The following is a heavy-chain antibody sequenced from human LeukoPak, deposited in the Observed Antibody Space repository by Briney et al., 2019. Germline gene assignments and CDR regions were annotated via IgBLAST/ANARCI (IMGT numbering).Heavy chain of an antibody. CDR3: ARDGDLGTSFDC. D-gene: IGHD1-7*01. J-gene: IGHJ4*02. Sequence: GGSLRLSCAASGFTFRSYSMKWVRQAPGKGLEWVSSISSSSRYIYYADSVKGRFTISRDNAKNSLYLQMNSLRAEDTAVYYCARDGDLGTSFDCWGQGMLVTVSS. CDR1: GFTFRSYS. CDR2: ISSSSRYI. V-gene: IGHV3-21*01.